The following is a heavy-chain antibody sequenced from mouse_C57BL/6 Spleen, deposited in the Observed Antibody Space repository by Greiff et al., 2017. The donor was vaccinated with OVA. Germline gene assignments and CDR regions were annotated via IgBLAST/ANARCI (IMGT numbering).Heavy chain of an antibody. V-gene: IGHV5-17*01. D-gene: IGHD1-1*01. J-gene: IGHJ4*01. CDR2: ISSGSSTI. Sequence: EVMLVESGGGLVKPGGSLKLSCAASGFTFSDYGMHWVRQAPEKGLEWVAFISSGSSTIYYADTVKGRFTISRDNAKNTLFLQMTSLRSEDTAMYYCARRSTVNYAMDYWGQGTSVTVSS. CDR1: GFTFSDYG. CDR3: ARRSTVNYAMDY.